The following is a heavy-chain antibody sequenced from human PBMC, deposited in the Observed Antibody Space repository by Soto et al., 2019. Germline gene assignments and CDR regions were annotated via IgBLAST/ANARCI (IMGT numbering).Heavy chain of an antibody. CDR1: SGSISSSNW. Sequence: QVQLQESGPGLVKPSGTLSLTCAVSSGSISSSNWWSWVRQPPGKGLEWIGEIYHSGSTNYNPSRKSQVTIALAKSKNQFSLKLSSVTAADTAVYYCAVRGRANYWYFDLWGRGTLVTVSS. CDR3: AVRGRANYWYFDL. V-gene: IGHV4-4*02. CDR2: IYHSGST. D-gene: IGHD3-10*01. J-gene: IGHJ2*01.